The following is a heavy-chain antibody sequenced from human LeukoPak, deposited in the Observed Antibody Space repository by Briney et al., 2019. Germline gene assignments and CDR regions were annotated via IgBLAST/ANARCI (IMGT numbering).Heavy chain of an antibody. CDR2: IKSKADGGTT. CDR1: GIAFSDVW. CDR3: AAFSKGF. J-gene: IGHJ4*02. V-gene: IGHV3-15*01. Sequence: GGSLRLSCAASGIAFSDVWMTWVRQAPGKGLEWVGRIKSKADGGTTDYAAPVKGRFSISGDDSKNTVYLQMDSLEAEDTAVCYCAAFSKGFWGQGTLVTVSS.